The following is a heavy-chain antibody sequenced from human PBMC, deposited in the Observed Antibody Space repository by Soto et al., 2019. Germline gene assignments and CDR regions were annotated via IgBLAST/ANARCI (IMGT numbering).Heavy chain of an antibody. CDR2: TYYSSKWYN. J-gene: IGHJ6*02. D-gene: IGHD3-16*01. Sequence: SRTLSLTCVISGNSVASNIAAWIWIRQSPSRGLEWLGRTYYSSKWYNDYAVSVKSRITINTHTSKNQFSLHLDSVIPEDTAVYYCAGVASFRGMAVWGQGNTVTV. CDR1: GNSVASNIAA. V-gene: IGHV6-1*01. CDR3: AGVASFRGMAV.